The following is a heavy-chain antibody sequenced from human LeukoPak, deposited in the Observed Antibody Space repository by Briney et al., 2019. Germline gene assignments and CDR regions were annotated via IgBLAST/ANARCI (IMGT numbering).Heavy chain of an antibody. CDR2: IRYDGSNK. J-gene: IGHJ4*02. Sequence: GGSLRLSCAASGFTFSSYGMHWVRQAPGKGLEWVAFIRYDGSNKYYAASVKGRFTISRDNSQNTLYLQMNSLRAEDTAVYYRAKDETGYCSSTSCYRAYWGQGTLVTVSS. D-gene: IGHD2-2*02. V-gene: IGHV3-30*02. CDR3: AKDETGYCSSTSCYRAY. CDR1: GFTFSSYG.